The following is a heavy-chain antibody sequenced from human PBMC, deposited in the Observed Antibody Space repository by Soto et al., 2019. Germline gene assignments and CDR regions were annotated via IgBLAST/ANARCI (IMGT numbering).Heavy chain of an antibody. CDR2: ISAYNGNT. Sequence: ASVKVSCKASGYTFTSYGISWVRQAPGQGLEWMGWISAYNGNTNYAQKLQGRVTMTTDTSTSTAYMELRSLRSDDTAVYYCARGARDIVVVVAEDDALDIWGQGTMVTVSS. J-gene: IGHJ3*02. CDR3: ARGARDIVVVVAEDDALDI. CDR1: GYTFTSYG. D-gene: IGHD2-15*01. V-gene: IGHV1-18*01.